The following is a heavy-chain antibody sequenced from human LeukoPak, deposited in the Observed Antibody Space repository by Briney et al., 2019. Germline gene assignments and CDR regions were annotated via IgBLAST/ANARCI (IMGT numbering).Heavy chain of an antibody. Sequence: GGSLRLSCTASGFTFNNYAMTWVRQAPGKGLEWVSALSSSGSNTHYADSVKGRFTISRDTSKKTLYLQMNSLRAEDTTLYFCAKGLSPHSSGYYFDYWGQGTLVTVSS. V-gene: IGHV3-23*01. J-gene: IGHJ4*02. CDR2: LSSSGSNT. D-gene: IGHD3-22*01. CDR1: GFTFNNYA. CDR3: AKGLSPHSSGYYFDY.